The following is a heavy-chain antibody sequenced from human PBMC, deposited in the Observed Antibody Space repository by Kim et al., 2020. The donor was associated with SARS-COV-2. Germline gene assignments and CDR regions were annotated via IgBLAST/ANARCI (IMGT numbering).Heavy chain of an antibody. CDR3: ARMKRTMVRGVTLMGGWF. V-gene: IGHV4-59*01. D-gene: IGHD3-10*01. CDR1: GGSISSYY. Sequence: SETLSLTCTVSGGSISSYYWSWIRQPPGKGLEWIGYIYYSGSTNYNPSLKSRVTISVDTSKNQFSLKLSSVTAADTAVYYCARMKRTMVRGVTLMGGWF. CDR2: IYYSGST. J-gene: IGHJ5*01.